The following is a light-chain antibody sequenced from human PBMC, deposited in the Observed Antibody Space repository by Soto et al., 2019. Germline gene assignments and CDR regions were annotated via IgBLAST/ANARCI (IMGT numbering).Light chain of an antibody. CDR1: QSVSSSY. CDR3: QQYGSPNT. CDR2: GAS. V-gene: IGKV3-20*01. Sequence: EIVMTQSPATLSVSPGERATLSCRASQSVSSSYLAWYQQKPGQAPRLLIYGASSRATGIPDRFSGSGSGTDFTLTISRLEPEDFAVYYCQQYGSPNTFGQGTKLEIK. J-gene: IGKJ2*01.